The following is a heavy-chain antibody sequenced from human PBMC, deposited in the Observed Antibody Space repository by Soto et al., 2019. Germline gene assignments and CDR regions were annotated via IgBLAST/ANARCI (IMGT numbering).Heavy chain of an antibody. V-gene: IGHV4-61*01. Sequence: SETLSLTCTVSGGSISSSSYYWSWIRQPPEKGLEWIGYMYSSGSTNYNPSFKSRVTMSVDTSKNQFSLKLSSVTAADTAVYYCAGGGVATTGVSYWGQGALVTVSS. CDR1: GGSISSSSYY. CDR2: MYSSGST. D-gene: IGHD5-12*01. CDR3: AGGGVATTGVSY. J-gene: IGHJ4*02.